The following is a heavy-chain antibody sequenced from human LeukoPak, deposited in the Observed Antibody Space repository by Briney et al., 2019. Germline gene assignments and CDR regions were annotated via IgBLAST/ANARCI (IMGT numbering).Heavy chain of an antibody. D-gene: IGHD3-10*01. CDR1: VAPSVVTT. Sequence: SETLSLTCTLSVVAPSVVTTGSRSEPAGKGLERIGRIYMTGSTKSNPSLKSRVTMSVDMSKNQFSLNLSSVTAADTAVYFCARWACHGSGSYYVFDPWGQGTLVTVSS. J-gene: IGHJ5*02. V-gene: IGHV4-4*07. CDR3: ARWACHGSGSYYVFDP. CDR2: IYMTGST.